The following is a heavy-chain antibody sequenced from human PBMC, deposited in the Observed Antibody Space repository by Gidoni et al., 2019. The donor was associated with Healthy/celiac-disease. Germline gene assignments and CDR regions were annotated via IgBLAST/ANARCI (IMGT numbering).Heavy chain of an antibody. CDR2: INHSGST. CDR1: GGSFSGYY. V-gene: IGHV4-34*01. Sequence: QVQLQQWGAGLLKPSETLSLTCAVYGGSFSGYYWSWIRQPPGKGLEWIGEINHSGSTNYNPALKSRVTISVDTSKNQFSLKLSSVTAADTAVYYCARRFWSGKPRRGNWFDPWGQGTLVTVSS. J-gene: IGHJ5*02. D-gene: IGHD3-3*01. CDR3: ARRFWSGKPRRGNWFDP.